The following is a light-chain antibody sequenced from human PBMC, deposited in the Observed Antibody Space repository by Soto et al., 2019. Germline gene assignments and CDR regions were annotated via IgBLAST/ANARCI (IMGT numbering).Light chain of an antibody. J-gene: IGLJ2*01. Sequence: QSVLTQPASVSGSPGQSITISCTGTSSTVGGFNVVSWYQQHPGKAPKVIIYEGIKRPSGVSNRFSGSNSGSTASLTISGLQAEDEADYYCCSYTSSSTVVFGGGTKLTVL. CDR2: EGI. CDR3: CSYTSSSTVV. V-gene: IGLV2-14*02. CDR1: SSTVGGFNV.